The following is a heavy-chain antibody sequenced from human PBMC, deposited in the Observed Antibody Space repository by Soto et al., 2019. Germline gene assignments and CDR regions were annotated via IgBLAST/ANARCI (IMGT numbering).Heavy chain of an antibody. CDR3: ARGENWNFSLY. CDR1: GGSISSGDCY. CDR2: IYYIGIT. Sequence: SETLSLTGTVSGGSISSGDCYWSWIRQPPGKGLELIVYIYYIGITYYNPSLKSRVTISVDTSKNQFSLKLSSVTAADTAVYYCARGENWNFSLYWGQGTLVTVSS. D-gene: IGHD1-7*01. V-gene: IGHV4-30-4*01. J-gene: IGHJ4*02.